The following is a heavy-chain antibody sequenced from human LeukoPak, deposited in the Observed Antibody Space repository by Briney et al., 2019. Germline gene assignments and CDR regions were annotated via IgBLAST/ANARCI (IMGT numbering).Heavy chain of an antibody. J-gene: IGHJ6*02. Sequence: ASVKVSCKASGYTFTSYGISWVRQAPGQGLEWMGWISAYNGNTNYAQKLQGRVTMTTDTSTSTAYMELRSLRSDDTAVYYCARKPLPYSSSSGVGYYYGMDVWGQGTTVTVSS. D-gene: IGHD6-13*01. CDR3: ARKPLPYSSSSGVGYYYGMDV. V-gene: IGHV1-18*01. CDR1: GYTFTSYG. CDR2: ISAYNGNT.